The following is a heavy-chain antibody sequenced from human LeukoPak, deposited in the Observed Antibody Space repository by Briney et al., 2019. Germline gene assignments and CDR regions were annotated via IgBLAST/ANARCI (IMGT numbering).Heavy chain of an antibody. D-gene: IGHD4-11*01. Sequence: ASVKVSCKASGYTFTGYYMHWVRQAPGQGLEWMGWINPNSGGTNYAQKFQGRVTMTRDTSISTAYLELSRLRSDDTAVYYCARDRQAAVDAFDIWGQGTMVTVSS. CDR1: GYTFTGYY. V-gene: IGHV1-2*02. CDR2: INPNSGGT. J-gene: IGHJ3*02. CDR3: ARDRQAAVDAFDI.